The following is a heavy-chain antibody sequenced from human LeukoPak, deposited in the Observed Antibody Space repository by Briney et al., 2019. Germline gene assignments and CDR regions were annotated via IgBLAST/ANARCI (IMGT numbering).Heavy chain of an antibody. J-gene: IGHJ6*03. CDR1: GGSISSSSYY. Sequence: SETPPLTCTVSGGSISSSSYYWGWIRQPPGKGLEWIGSIYYSGSTYYNPSLKSRVTISVDTSKNQFSLKLSSVTAADTAVYYCASFYCSGGSCYQYYYYYYMDVWGKGTTVTISS. CDR2: IYYSGST. CDR3: ASFYCSGGSCYQYYYYYYMDV. V-gene: IGHV4-39*01. D-gene: IGHD2-15*01.